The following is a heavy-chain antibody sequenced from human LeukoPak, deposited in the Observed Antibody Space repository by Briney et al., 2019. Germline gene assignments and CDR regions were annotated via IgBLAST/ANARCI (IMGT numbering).Heavy chain of an antibody. Sequence: GGSLRLSCAASGFTFSSYGMHWVRQAPGKGLEWVAVISYDGSNKYYADSVKGRFTISRDNSKNTLYLQMNSLRAEDTAVYYCAKDLDYYGSWGQGTLVTVSS. J-gene: IGHJ4*02. D-gene: IGHD1-1*01. CDR2: ISYDGSNK. CDR3: AKDLDYYGS. CDR1: GFTFSSYG. V-gene: IGHV3-30*18.